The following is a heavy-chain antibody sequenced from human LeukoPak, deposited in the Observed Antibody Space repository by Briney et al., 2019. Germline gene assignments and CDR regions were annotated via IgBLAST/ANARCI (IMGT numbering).Heavy chain of an antibody. V-gene: IGHV3-23*01. CDR2: ISGGGGSA. CDR3: ARPNDAFDI. J-gene: IGHJ3*02. CDR1: GFTFSSYP. Sequence: GGSLRLSCAGSGFTFSSYPMSWVRQAPAKGLQWVSAISGGGGSAYYADSVKGRFTISRDNAKNSLYLQMNSLRAEDTAVYYCARPNDAFDIWGQGTMVTVSS.